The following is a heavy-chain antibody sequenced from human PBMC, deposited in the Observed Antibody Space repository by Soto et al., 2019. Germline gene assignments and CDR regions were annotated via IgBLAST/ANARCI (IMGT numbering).Heavy chain of an antibody. D-gene: IGHD2-2*01. V-gene: IGHV3-9*01. Sequence: EVQLVESGGGLVQPGRSLRLSCAASGFTFDDYAMHWVRQAPGKGLEWVSGISWNSGSIGYADSVKGRFTISRDNAKKSXXLXCXXLRAEDTALYYCARGDIVLVPAAMKGGYYYYGMDVWGQGTTVTVSS. CDR2: ISWNSGSI. J-gene: IGHJ6*02. CDR1: GFTFDDYA. CDR3: ARGDIVLVPAAMKGGYYYYGMDV.